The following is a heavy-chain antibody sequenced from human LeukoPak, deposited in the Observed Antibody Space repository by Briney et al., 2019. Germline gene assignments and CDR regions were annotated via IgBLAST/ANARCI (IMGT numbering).Heavy chain of an antibody. J-gene: IGHJ1*01. CDR3: ARDPRDSSGYYGYFQH. CDR2: ISSSSYI. Sequence: GGSLRLSCAASGFTFSSYSMNWVRQAPGKGLEWVSSISSSSYIYYADSVKGRFTISRDNAKNSLYLQMNSLRAEDTAVYYCARDPRDSSGYYGYFQHWGQGTLVTVSS. CDR1: GFTFSSYS. V-gene: IGHV3-21*01. D-gene: IGHD3-22*01.